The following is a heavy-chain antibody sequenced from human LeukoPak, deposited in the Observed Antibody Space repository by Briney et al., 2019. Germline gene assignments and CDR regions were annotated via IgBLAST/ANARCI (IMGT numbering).Heavy chain of an antibody. CDR3: ARAKHRSYYYDSSGLDY. D-gene: IGHD3-22*01. CDR2: ISAYNGNT. CDR1: GYTFTSYG. V-gene: IGHV1-18*01. J-gene: IGHJ4*02. Sequence: ASVKVSCKASGYTFTSYGISWVRQAPGQWLEWMGWISAYNGNTNYAQKLQGRVTMTTDTSTSTAYMELRSLRSDDTAVYYCARAKHRSYYYDSSGLDYWGQGTLVTASS.